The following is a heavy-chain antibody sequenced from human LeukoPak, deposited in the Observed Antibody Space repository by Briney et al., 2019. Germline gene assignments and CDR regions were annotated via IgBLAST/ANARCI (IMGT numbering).Heavy chain of an antibody. J-gene: IGHJ4*02. CDR2: IGGSGVTT. Sequence: GGSLRLSCAASGFTFSSYAMSWVRQAPGKGLEWVSSIGGSGVTTFYADSVKGRFTISRDNSKNTLFLQMSSLRAEDTAVYYCAKGYCASTTCYARFENWGQGALVTVSS. CDR3: AKGYCASTTCYARFEN. V-gene: IGHV3-23*01. CDR1: GFTFSSYA. D-gene: IGHD2-2*01.